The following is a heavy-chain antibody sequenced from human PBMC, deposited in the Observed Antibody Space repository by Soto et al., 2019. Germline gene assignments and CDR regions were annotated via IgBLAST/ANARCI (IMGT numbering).Heavy chain of an antibody. D-gene: IGHD4-4*01. CDR1: GFTFTNYA. Sequence: EVQLLESGGGLVQPGGSLRLSCAASGFTFTNYAMTWVRQAPGKGLEWVSISSGSGSGGSTNYAESVKGRFTISRDNSKNTLYLQMNSLRVEDTAVYYCAKDRDDYRNYVFDYWGQGTLVTVSS. CDR3: AKDRDDYRNYVFDY. CDR2: SSGSGSGGST. J-gene: IGHJ4*02. V-gene: IGHV3-23*01.